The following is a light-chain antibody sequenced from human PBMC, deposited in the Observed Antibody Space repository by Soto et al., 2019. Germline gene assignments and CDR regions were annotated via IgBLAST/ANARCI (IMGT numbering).Light chain of an antibody. V-gene: IGKV2-28*01. J-gene: IGKJ1*01. CDR1: QSLLHSNGYNY. Sequence: DIVMTQSPLSLPVTPGEPASISCRSSQSLLHSNGYNYLDWYLQKPGQSPQLLIYLGSNRASGVPDRFSGSGSGTDFTLKISRVEAEDVGVYYCMQALQTPWTFGQGTKLENK. CDR3: MQALQTPWT. CDR2: LGS.